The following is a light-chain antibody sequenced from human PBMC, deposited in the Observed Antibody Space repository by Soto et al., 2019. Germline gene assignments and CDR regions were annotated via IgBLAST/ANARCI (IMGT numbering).Light chain of an antibody. J-gene: IGKJ5*01. V-gene: IGKV1-13*02. CDR2: DVS. CDR1: RDIRGA. CDR3: QQFNIYPIT. Sequence: AIQVTQSPSSLSASVGDRVTITCRASRDIRGALAWYQQKPGKAPKLLIYDVSTVQSGVPSRFSGRGSGTEFTLTITSLQPEDFATYYCQQFNIYPITFGQGTRLDI.